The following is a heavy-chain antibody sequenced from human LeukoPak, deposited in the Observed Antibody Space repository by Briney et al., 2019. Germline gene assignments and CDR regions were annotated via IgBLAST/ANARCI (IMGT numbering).Heavy chain of an antibody. V-gene: IGHV3-7*03. J-gene: IGHJ4*02. D-gene: IGHD6-13*01. Sequence: GGSLRLSCAASGFPFNAYWMTWVRQAPGKGLEWVANIRQDGDTKYYVDSVKGRFTISRDNAMNSLYLRMNSLRAEDTAIYYCARSLPYGTTWYGRSDFWGQGTLVTVSS. CDR1: GFPFNAYW. CDR3: ARSLPYGTTWYGRSDF. CDR2: IRQDGDTK.